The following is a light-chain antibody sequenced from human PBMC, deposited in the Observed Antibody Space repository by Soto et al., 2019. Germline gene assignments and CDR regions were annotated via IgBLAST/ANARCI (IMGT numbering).Light chain of an antibody. Sequence: DIQMTQSPSTLSASVGDRVTITCRASQSISTWLAWYQQRPGKAPNVLIYDASNLETGVPSRFNGSGSGTEFSLTISSLEPDDFATYYCQQYNNYLWTFGQGTKVDSK. J-gene: IGKJ1*01. V-gene: IGKV1-5*01. CDR2: DAS. CDR1: QSISTW. CDR3: QQYNNYLWT.